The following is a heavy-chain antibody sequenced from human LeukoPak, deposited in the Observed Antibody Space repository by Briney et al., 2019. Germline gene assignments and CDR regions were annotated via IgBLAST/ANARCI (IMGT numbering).Heavy chain of an antibody. Sequence: SGGSLRLSCAASRFTFSSYEMNWVRQAPGKGLEWVSYTSSSGTIYYADSVKGRFTISRDNAKNSLYLQMNSLRDEDTAVYYCAREGRAAKLDYWGQGTLVTVSS. J-gene: IGHJ4*02. CDR3: AREGRAAKLDY. CDR2: TSSSGTI. V-gene: IGHV3-48*02. D-gene: IGHD6-13*01. CDR1: RFTFSSYE.